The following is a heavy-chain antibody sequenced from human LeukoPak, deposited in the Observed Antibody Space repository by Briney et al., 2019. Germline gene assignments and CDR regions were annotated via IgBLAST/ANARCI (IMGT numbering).Heavy chain of an antibody. Sequence: SVKVSCKASGGTFSSYAISWVRQAPGQGLEWMGGIIPIFGTANYAQKFQGRVTITADESTSTAYMELSSLRSEDTAVYYCARRGFWSGYYGDYFDYWGQGTLVTVSS. CDR1: GGTFSSYA. V-gene: IGHV1-69*01. CDR2: IIPIFGTA. CDR3: ARRGFWSGYYGDYFDY. J-gene: IGHJ4*02. D-gene: IGHD3-3*01.